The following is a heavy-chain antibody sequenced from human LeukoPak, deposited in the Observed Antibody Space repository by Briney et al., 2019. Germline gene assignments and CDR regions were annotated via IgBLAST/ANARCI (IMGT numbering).Heavy chain of an antibody. Sequence: GGSLRLPCAASGFTFSSYAMSWVRQAPGKGLEWVSAISGSGGSTYYADSVKGRFTISRDNSKNTLYLQMNSLRAEDTAVYYCAKGSTKAYCSGGSCYRSIYYYMDVWGKGTTVTVSS. J-gene: IGHJ6*03. CDR1: GFTFSSYA. V-gene: IGHV3-23*01. CDR3: AKGSTKAYCSGGSCYRSIYYYMDV. D-gene: IGHD2-15*01. CDR2: ISGSGGST.